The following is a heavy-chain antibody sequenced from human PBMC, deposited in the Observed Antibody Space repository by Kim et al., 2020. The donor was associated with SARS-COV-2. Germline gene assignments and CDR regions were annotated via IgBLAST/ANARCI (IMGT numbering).Heavy chain of an antibody. V-gene: IGHV1-18*01. Sequence: NYAQKLQGRVTMTTDTSTSTAYMELRSLRSDDTAVYYCARVYVRQWLADYWGQGTLVTVSS. J-gene: IGHJ4*02. CDR3: ARVYVRQWLADY. D-gene: IGHD6-19*01.